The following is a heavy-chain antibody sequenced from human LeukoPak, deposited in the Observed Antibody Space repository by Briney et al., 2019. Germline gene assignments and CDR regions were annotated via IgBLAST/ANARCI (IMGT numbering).Heavy chain of an antibody. J-gene: IGHJ4*02. CDR2: ISSSSSTI. CDR1: GFTFSSSS. V-gene: IGHV3-48*01. D-gene: IGHD2-21*02. CDR3: ARELYCGGDCYPFDY. Sequence: PGGSLRLSCAASGFTFSSSSMNWVRQAPGKGLEWVSYISSSSSTIYYADSVKGRFTISRDNAKNSLYLQMNSLRAEDTAVYYCARELYCGGDCYPFDYWGQGTLVTVSS.